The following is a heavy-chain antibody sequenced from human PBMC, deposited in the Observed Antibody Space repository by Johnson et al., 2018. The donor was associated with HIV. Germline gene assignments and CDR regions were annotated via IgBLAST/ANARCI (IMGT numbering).Heavy chain of an antibody. D-gene: IGHD2-21*02. CDR1: GFSFSDYY. CDR2: SSSSGTTI. CDR3: AKDLVVTAPGACDI. Sequence: QVQLVESGGGLVKPGGSLRLSCVVSGFSFSDYYMSWIRQSPEKGLEWVSYSSSSGTTIYYADSVKGRFTISRDNSKNTLYLQMSSLRAEDTAVYYCAKDLVVTAPGACDIWGQGTMVTVSS. J-gene: IGHJ3*02. V-gene: IGHV3-11*04.